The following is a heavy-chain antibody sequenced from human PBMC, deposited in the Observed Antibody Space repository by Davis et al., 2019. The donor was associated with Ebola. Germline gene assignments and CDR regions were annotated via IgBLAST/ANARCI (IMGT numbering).Heavy chain of an antibody. V-gene: IGHV3-21*01. CDR3: AIVGATPH. Sequence: PGGSLRLSCAASGFTFSTYSMSWVRQAPGKALEWVSSISISSAFIYYADSVKGRFTVSRDNAQNSLSLQMNSLRAEDTAVYYCAIVGATPHWGQGTLVTVSS. CDR2: ISISSAFI. D-gene: IGHD1-26*01. CDR1: GFTFSTYS. J-gene: IGHJ4*02.